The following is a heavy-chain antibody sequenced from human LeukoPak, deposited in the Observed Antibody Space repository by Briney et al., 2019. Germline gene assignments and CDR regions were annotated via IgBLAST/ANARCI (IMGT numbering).Heavy chain of an antibody. V-gene: IGHV3-21*01. CDR2: IRAGGTSI. J-gene: IGHJ4*02. D-gene: IGHD3-10*01. CDR1: GFSFSSYT. Sequence: GGSLRLSCAASGFSFSSYTMKWVRQTPGKGLEWVSSIRAGGTSIYSADSVEGRFTISRDNAKNSLYLQMNSLRAEDTAVYYCARGEYGSGSYHIDYWGQGTLVTVSS. CDR3: ARGEYGSGSYHIDY.